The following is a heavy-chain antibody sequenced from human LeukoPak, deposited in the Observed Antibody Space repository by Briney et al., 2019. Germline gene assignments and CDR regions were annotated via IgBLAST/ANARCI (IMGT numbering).Heavy chain of an antibody. V-gene: IGHV1-2*02. CDR2: INPNSGGT. CDR3: ARQKGSSWTNVRDY. D-gene: IGHD6-13*01. J-gene: IGHJ4*02. CDR1: GYTFTGYY. Sequence: ASVKVSCKASGYTFTGYYMHWVRQAPGQGLEWMGWINPNSGGTNYAQKFQGRVTMTRDTSISTAYMELSRLRSDDTAVYYCARQKGSSWTNVRDYWGRGTLVTVSS.